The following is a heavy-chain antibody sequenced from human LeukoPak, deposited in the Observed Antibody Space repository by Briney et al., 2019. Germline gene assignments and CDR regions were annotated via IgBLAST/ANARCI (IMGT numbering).Heavy chain of an antibody. CDR2: ISYDGSNK. CDR3: AKDESSSQYYFDY. CDR1: GFTFSSYG. V-gene: IGHV3-30*18. D-gene: IGHD6-13*01. Sequence: PGGSLRLSCAASGFTFSSYGMHWVHQAPGKGLEWVAVISYDGSNKYYADSVKGRFTISRDNSKNTLYLQMNSLRAEDTAVYYCAKDESSSQYYFDYWGQGTLVTVSS. J-gene: IGHJ4*02.